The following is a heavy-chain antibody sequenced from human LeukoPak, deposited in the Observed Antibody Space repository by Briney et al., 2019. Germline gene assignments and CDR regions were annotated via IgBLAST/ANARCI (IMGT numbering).Heavy chain of an antibody. CDR3: AKKGATTGDFDY. Sequence: GGSLRLSCAASGFTFSNFLMTWVRQAPGKGPEWVSAISGSGGDTYYADSVKGRFTISRGNSKNTLYLQMNSLRAEDTAVYYCAKKGATTGDFDYWGQGTLVTVSS. D-gene: IGHD1-26*01. V-gene: IGHV3-23*01. CDR1: GFTFSNFL. CDR2: ISGSGGDT. J-gene: IGHJ4*02.